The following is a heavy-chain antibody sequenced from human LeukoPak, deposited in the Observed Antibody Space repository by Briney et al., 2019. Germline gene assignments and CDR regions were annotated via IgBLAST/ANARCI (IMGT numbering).Heavy chain of an antibody. Sequence: GGSLRLSCAASGFTFSSYAMHWVRPAPGKGLEWVSLISWDGGSTYYADSVKGRFTISRDNSKNSLYLQMNSLRAEDTALYYCARSITYYYYMDVWGKGTTVTVSS. CDR1: GFTFSSYA. CDR3: ARSITYYYYMDV. V-gene: IGHV3-43D*03. CDR2: ISWDGGST. D-gene: IGHD1-14*01. J-gene: IGHJ6*03.